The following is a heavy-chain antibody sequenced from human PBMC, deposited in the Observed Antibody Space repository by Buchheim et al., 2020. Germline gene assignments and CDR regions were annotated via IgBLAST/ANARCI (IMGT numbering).Heavy chain of an antibody. J-gene: IGHJ4*02. V-gene: IGHV4-39*07. CDR1: GGSISSSGYY. CDR3: ARDTKDYYGSSGLGY. Sequence: QLQLQESGPGLVKPSETLSLTCNVSGGSISSSGYYWGWIRQPPGKGLEWIGSIYYSGSTYYNPSLKSRVTISVDTSKNQFSLKLSSVTAADTAVYYCARDTKDYYGSSGLGYWGQGTL. CDR2: IYYSGST. D-gene: IGHD3-22*01.